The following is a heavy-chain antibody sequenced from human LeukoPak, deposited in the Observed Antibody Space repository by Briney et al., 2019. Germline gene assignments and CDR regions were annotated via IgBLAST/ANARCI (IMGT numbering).Heavy chain of an antibody. V-gene: IGHV4-39*01. J-gene: IGHJ4*02. D-gene: IGHD3-9*01. Sequence: SETLSLTCTVSGGSISSSSNYWGWIRQPPGKGLEWIGSMYYSGSSYYNPSLKSRVTISGDTSKNQFSLKLSSVTAADTAVYYCARHSPILTGYYVGYWGQGTLVTVSS. CDR3: ARHSPILTGYYVGY. CDR1: GGSISSSSNY. CDR2: MYYSGSS.